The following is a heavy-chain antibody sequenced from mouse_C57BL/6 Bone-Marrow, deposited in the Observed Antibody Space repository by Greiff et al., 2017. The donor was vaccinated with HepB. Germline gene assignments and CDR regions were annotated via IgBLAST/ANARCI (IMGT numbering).Heavy chain of an antibody. CDR1: GYTFTSYW. Sequence: QVQLKQPGAELVKPGASVKLSCKASGYTFTSYWMHWVKQRPGQGLEWIGMIHPNSGSTNYNEKFKSKATLTVDKSSSTAYMQLSSLTSEDSAVYYCARVIIYYGYDRFAYWGQGTLVTVSA. J-gene: IGHJ3*01. CDR2: IHPNSGST. CDR3: ARVIIYYGYDRFAY. V-gene: IGHV1-64*01. D-gene: IGHD2-2*01.